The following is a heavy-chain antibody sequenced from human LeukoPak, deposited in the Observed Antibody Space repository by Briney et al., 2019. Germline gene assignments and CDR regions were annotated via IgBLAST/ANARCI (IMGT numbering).Heavy chain of an antibody. CDR3: ARVGRITMVRGIRINDAFDI. Sequence: ASVKVSCKASGGTFSSYAISWVRQAPGQGLEWMGGIIPIFGTANYAQKFQGRVTMTRDTSISTAYMELSRLRSDDTAVYYCARVGRITMVRGIRINDAFDIWGQGTMVTVSS. CDR2: IIPIFGTA. J-gene: IGHJ3*02. CDR1: GGTFSSYA. V-gene: IGHV1-69*05. D-gene: IGHD3-10*01.